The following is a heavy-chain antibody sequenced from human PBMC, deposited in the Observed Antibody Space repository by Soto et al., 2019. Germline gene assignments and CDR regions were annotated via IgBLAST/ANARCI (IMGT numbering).Heavy chain of an antibody. CDR2: INSDGSRT. D-gene: IGHD6-19*01. CDR3: ARVSSSGWYDGGWWVS. CDR1: GFTFSSHW. V-gene: IGHV3-74*01. J-gene: IGHJ4*02. Sequence: EVQLVESGGGLVQPGGSLRLSCAASGFTFSSHWMHWVRQAPGKGLVWVSRINSDGSRTSYADSVKGRFTISRDNAKNTRYLQMNSLRAEGTAVYYCARVSSSGWYDGGWWVSWGEGTLVTVSS.